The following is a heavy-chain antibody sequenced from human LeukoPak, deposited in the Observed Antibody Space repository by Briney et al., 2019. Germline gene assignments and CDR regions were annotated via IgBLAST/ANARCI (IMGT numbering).Heavy chain of an antibody. J-gene: IGHJ4*02. CDR2: ISASGGGT. Sequence: PGGSLRLSCAASGFTFSSSAMSWVRQVPGKGLEWVSGISASGGGTSYADSVKGRFTISRDNSKNTLYLQMNSLRAEDTAVYYCARDSGFLDYWGQGTLVTVSS. CDR3: ARDSGFLDY. D-gene: IGHD6-19*01. V-gene: IGHV3-23*01. CDR1: GFTFSSSA.